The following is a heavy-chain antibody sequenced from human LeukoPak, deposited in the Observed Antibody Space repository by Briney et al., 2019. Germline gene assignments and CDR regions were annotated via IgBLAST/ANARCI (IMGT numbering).Heavy chain of an antibody. CDR3: ARDIHTVTSGREY. J-gene: IGHJ4*02. CDR1: GFTFTDYY. Sequence: GGSLRLSCAASGFTFTDYYMSWVRQAPGKGLEWVSYISSSGSTIYYADSVKGRFTISRDNAKNSLYLQMNSLRAEDTAVYYRARDIHTVTSGREYWGQGTLVTVSS. D-gene: IGHD4-17*01. CDR2: ISSSGSTI. V-gene: IGHV3-11*01.